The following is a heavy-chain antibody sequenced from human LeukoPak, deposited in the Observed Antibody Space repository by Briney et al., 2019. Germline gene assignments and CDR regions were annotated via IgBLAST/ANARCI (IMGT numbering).Heavy chain of an antibody. D-gene: IGHD3-16*02. CDR1: GFTFSSYW. J-gene: IGHJ4*02. Sequence: GGSLRLSCAASGFTFSSYWMSWVRQAPGKGLEWVANIKQDGSEKYYVDSVKGRFTISRDNAKNTLYLQMNSLRAEDTAVYYCAREGYDYVWGSYRSEFDYWGQGTLVTVSS. V-gene: IGHV3-7*01. CDR3: AREGYDYVWGSYRSEFDY. CDR2: IKQDGSEK.